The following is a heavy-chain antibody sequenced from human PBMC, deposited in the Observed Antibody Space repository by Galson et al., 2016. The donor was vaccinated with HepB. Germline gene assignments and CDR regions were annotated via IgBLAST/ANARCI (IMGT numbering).Heavy chain of an antibody. D-gene: IGHD3-10*01. CDR3: AREYYTAGFDY. CDR2: ISHRGSDT. J-gene: IGHJ4*02. V-gene: IGHV3-11*06. Sequence: LRLSCAASGFTFSDFYMTWIRQAPGKGLEYVSHISHRGSDTNYADSVKGRFTISRDNAKKSLYLQMSSLRAEDTAVYYCAREYYTAGFDYWGQGTLVTVSS. CDR1: GFTFSDFY.